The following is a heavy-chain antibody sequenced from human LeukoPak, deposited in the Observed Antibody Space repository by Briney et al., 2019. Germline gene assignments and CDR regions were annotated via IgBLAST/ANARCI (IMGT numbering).Heavy chain of an antibody. V-gene: IGHV1-8*03. CDR3: ARGPMYSSGWYPE. J-gene: IGHJ4*02. CDR2: MNPNSGNT. Sequence: GASVKVSCKASGYTFTSYDINWVRQATGQGLEWIGWMNPNSGNTGYAQKFQGRVTITRNTSISTAYMELSRLRSDDTAVYYCARGPMYSSGWYPEWGQGTLVTVSS. CDR1: GYTFTSYD. D-gene: IGHD6-19*01.